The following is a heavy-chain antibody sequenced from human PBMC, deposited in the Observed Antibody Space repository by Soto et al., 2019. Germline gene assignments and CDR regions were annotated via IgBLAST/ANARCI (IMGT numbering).Heavy chain of an antibody. V-gene: IGHV1-69*12. CDR2: IIPLFGTA. D-gene: IGHD4-17*01. Sequence: QVQLVQSGAEVKKPGSSVKVSCQASGGTFSSYAISWVLQAPGQGLEWMAGIIPLFGTADYAQKFQGRVTITADDSTSTAYMELSSLRSEDTAVYYCASNYGDYRYYYVMDVWGQGTTGTVSS. J-gene: IGHJ6*02. CDR1: GGTFSSYA. CDR3: ASNYGDYRYYYVMDV.